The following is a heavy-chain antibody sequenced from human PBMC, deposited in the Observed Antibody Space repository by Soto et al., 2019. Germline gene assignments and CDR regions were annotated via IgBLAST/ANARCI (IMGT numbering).Heavy chain of an antibody. D-gene: IGHD3-22*01. V-gene: IGHV2-5*02. CDR3: ARRYYFGSSGYLGGMDV. Sequence: QITLKESGPTLVKPTQTLTLTCTLSGFSLSTNGEGVAWIRQPPGKALEWLAHIYWDDEKRYRPSLKSRLTIPKDTSKNQVVLTMTNMDPLDTATYFCARRYYFGSSGYLGGMDVWGQGTTVTVFS. CDR1: GFSLSTNGEG. J-gene: IGHJ6*02. CDR2: IYWDDEK.